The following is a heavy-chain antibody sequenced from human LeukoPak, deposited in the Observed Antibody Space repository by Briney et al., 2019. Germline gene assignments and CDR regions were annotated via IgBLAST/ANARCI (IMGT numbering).Heavy chain of an antibody. CDR3: ARVVISYGIAAALIDY. V-gene: IGHV1-18*01. J-gene: IGHJ4*02. D-gene: IGHD6-13*01. CDR2: ISAYNGNT. CDR1: GYTFTSYG. Sequence: ASVKVSCKASGYTFTSYGISWVRQAPGQGLEWMGWISAYNGNTNYAQKLQGRVTTTTDTSTSTAYMELRSLRSDDTAVYYCARVVISYGIAAALIDYWGQGTLVTVSS.